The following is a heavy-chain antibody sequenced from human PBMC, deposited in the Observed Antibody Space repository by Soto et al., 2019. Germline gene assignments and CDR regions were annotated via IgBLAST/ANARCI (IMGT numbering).Heavy chain of an antibody. V-gene: IGHV2-5*02. D-gene: IGHD4-17*01. CDR2: IFWDDDK. CDR3: ARSRLRPSHVDL. J-gene: IGHJ2*01. Sequence: QITLKESGPTLVKPTQILTLTCTFSGFSLSTTGVGVGWIRQPPGKALEWLAVIFWDDDKRYSPSLKNKLTIXKXISKNQVVLTMTSVNPVDTATYYGARSRLRPSHVDLWGRGTLVTVSS. CDR1: GFSLSTTGVG.